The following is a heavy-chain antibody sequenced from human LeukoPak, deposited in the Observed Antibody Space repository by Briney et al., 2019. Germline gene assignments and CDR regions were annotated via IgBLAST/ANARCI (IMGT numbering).Heavy chain of an antibody. D-gene: IGHD3-16*01. CDR3: ARGGNGAVRNEYFQY. CDR1: GLTFSVYA. Sequence: GRSLRLSCAASGLTFSVYAMHWVRQAPGKGLEWVALISYDENNKYYADSVKGRFTISRDNSKSTLYLQMNSLSADDTAVYYCARGGNGAVRNEYFQYWGQGTLVTVSS. V-gene: IGHV3-30*04. J-gene: IGHJ1*01. CDR2: ISYDENNK.